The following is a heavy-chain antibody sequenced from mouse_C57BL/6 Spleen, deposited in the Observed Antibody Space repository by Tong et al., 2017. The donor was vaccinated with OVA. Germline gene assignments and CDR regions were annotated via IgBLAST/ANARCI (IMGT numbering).Heavy chain of an antibody. D-gene: IGHD1-1*01. CDR2: IRSKSNNYAT. CDR3: VRESNYGSGAWSAY. Sequence: EVQLQESGGGLVQPKGSLKLSCAASGFSFNTYAMNWVRQAPGKGLEWVARIRSKSNNYATYYADSVKDRFTISRDDSESMLYLQMNNLKTEDTAMYYCVRESNYGSGAWSAYWGQGTLVTVSA. J-gene: IGHJ3*01. CDR1: GFSFNTYA. V-gene: IGHV10-1*01.